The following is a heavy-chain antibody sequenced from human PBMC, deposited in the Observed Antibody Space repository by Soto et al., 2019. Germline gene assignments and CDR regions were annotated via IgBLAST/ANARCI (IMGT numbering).Heavy chain of an antibody. Sequence: GGSLRLSCAASGFTFSSYGMHWVRQAPGKGLEWVAVISYDGSNKYYADSVKGRFTISRDNSKNTLYLQMNSLRAEDTAVYYCAKVPCGGSCYPDYWGQGTLVTVSS. CDR1: GFTFSSYG. J-gene: IGHJ4*02. D-gene: IGHD2-15*01. CDR2: ISYDGSNK. CDR3: AKVPCGGSCYPDY. V-gene: IGHV3-30*18.